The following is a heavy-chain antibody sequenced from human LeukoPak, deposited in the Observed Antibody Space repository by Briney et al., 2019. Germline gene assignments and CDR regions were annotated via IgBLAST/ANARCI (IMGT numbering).Heavy chain of an antibody. CDR1: GGSIGSSF. CDR3: ARDRSGTYYTFDV. V-gene: IGHV4-59*13. D-gene: IGHD1-26*01. J-gene: IGHJ3*01. CDR2: ISYSGRT. Sequence: PSETLSLTRSVSGGSIGSSFWNWIRLSPGKGLEWIGYISYSGRTNYSPSLKSRVTISIDTSKNQLPLTLSSVTAADTALYYCARDRSGTYYTFDVWGQGTMVTVSA.